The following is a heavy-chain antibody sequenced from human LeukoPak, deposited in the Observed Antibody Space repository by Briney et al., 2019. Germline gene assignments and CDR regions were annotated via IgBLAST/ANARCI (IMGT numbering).Heavy chain of an antibody. CDR2: ISGSGGST. Sequence: GGSLRLSCAASGFTFSSYAMSWVRQAPGKGLEWVSAISGSGGSTYYADSVKGRFTISRDNAKNSLYLQMNSLRAEDTALYHCTRNPTTVTSSSYYYYYMDVWGKGTTVTVSS. CDR3: TRNPTTVTSSSYYYYYMDV. V-gene: IGHV3-23*01. J-gene: IGHJ6*03. CDR1: GFTFSSYA. D-gene: IGHD4-11*01.